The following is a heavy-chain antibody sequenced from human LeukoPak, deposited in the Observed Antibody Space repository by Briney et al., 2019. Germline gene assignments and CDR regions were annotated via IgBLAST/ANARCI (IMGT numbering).Heavy chain of an antibody. Sequence: PGGSLRLSCAASGFTFSSYAMSWVRQAPGKGLEWVANIKQDGSEKYYVDSVKGRFTISRDNAKNSLYLQMNSLRAEDTAVYYCARDGSYYRVDYWGQGTLVTVSS. CDR2: IKQDGSEK. J-gene: IGHJ4*02. CDR1: GFTFSSYA. V-gene: IGHV3-7*03. CDR3: ARDGSYYRVDY. D-gene: IGHD1-26*01.